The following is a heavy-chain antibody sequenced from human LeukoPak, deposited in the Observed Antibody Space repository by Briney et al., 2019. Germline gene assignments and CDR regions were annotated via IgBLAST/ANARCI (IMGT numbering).Heavy chain of an antibody. D-gene: IGHD3-10*01. CDR1: GFTFSSYS. CDR3: ARVVDYYGSGLDI. V-gene: IGHV3-48*01. Sequence: GGSLRLSCAASGFTFSSYSMNWVRQAPGKGLEWVSYISRSSSTIYYADSVKGRFTISRDNAKDSLYLQMNSLRAEDTAVYYCARVVDYYGSGLDIWGQGTMVTVSS. CDR2: ISRSSSTI. J-gene: IGHJ3*02.